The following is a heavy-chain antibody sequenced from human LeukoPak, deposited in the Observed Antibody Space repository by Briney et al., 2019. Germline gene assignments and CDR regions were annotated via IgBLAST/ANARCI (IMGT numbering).Heavy chain of an antibody. CDR1: GFTFNSYE. V-gene: IGHV3-48*03. CDR3: ARGGSYVHY. CDR2: INSGGSAI. Sequence: GGSLRLSCAASGFTFNSYEMNWGRQAPGKGLEWVSYINSGGSAIYYADSVKGRFTISRDNAKNSLYLQMNSLRADDTAVYYCARGGSYVHYWGQGTLVTVSS. J-gene: IGHJ4*02. D-gene: IGHD1-26*01.